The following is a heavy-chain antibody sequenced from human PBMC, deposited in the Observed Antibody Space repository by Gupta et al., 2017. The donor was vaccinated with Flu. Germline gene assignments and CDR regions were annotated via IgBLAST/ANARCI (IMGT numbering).Heavy chain of an antibody. CDR3: TKDLCGGNCYSAFDS. Sequence: EAQLLESGGGLVQPGGSLRLSCAASGFAFSTYAMNWVRQAPGKGLEWVSNINSGGKTYYADSVKGRFTISRDNSKNMLYLQMNSLRVDDTAVYFCTKDLCGGNCYSAFDSWGLGALVTVSS. J-gene: IGHJ4*02. D-gene: IGHD2-21*02. CDR2: INSGGKT. V-gene: IGHV3-23*01. CDR1: GFAFSTYA.